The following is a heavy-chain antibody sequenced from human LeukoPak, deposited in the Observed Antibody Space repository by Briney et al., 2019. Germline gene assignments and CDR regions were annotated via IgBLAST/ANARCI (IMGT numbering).Heavy chain of an antibody. CDR3: AKDPRTSGYYDSSGYPDY. D-gene: IGHD3-22*01. J-gene: IGHJ4*02. CDR2: ISSDGTYT. V-gene: IGHV3-74*01. CDR1: GFTFSSHL. Sequence: PGGSLRLSCAASGFTFSSHLMHWVRQAPGKGLVWVSRISSDGTYTNYADSVRGRFTISRDNAKNTLYLQMNSLRAEDTAVYYCAKDPRTSGYYDSSGYPDYWGQGTLVTVSS.